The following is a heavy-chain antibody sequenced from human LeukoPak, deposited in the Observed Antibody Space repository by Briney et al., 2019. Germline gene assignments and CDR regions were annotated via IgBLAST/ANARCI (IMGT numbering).Heavy chain of an antibody. Sequence: HSGGSLRLSCAASGFTFSNYWMTWVRQAPGKGLEWVANIKQDGSEKYYVDSVKGRFTISRDNAKNSLYLQMNSLRAEDTAVHYCAKAVVPVISQHYFDYWGQGTLVTVSS. CDR3: AKAVVPVISQHYFDY. CDR2: IKQDGSEK. J-gene: IGHJ4*02. CDR1: GFTFSNYW. D-gene: IGHD3-22*01. V-gene: IGHV3-7*03.